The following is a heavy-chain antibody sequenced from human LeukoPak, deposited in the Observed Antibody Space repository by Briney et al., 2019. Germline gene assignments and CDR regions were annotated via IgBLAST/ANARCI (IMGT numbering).Heavy chain of an antibody. Sequence: SGPTLVNPTQTLTLTCTFSGFSLSTSSVLVGWIRQPPGKALEWLAFIYGNDDKRYSPSLMSRLTITKDTSKNQVVLTMTNMDPVDTASYYCAHKSVDTSIDYWGQGTLVTVSS. D-gene: IGHD5-18*01. CDR2: IYGNDDK. CDR1: GFSLSTSSVL. V-gene: IGHV2-5*01. CDR3: AHKSVDTSIDY. J-gene: IGHJ4*02.